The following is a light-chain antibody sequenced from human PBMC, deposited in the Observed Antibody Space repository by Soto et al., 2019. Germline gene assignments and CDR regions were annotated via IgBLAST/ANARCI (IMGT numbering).Light chain of an antibody. J-gene: IGKJ1*01. CDR1: QSLLHSNGYNY. V-gene: IGKV2-28*01. CDR2: DAS. CDR3: QQYNTYST. Sequence: DIVMSQYPLSLPVTPGEPASIACRASQSLLHSNGYNYLDWYLQKPGQSPQLLIYDASSLESGVPSRFSGSGSGTEFTLTISSLQPDDIATYYCQQYNTYSTFGHGTKV.